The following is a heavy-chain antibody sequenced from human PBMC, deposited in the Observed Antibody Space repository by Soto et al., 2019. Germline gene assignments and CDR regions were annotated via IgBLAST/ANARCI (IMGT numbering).Heavy chain of an antibody. J-gene: IGHJ6*02. CDR3: ARAEQWLVLGAYYYGMDV. CDR1: GFTFSSYS. CDR2: ISSSSSTI. Sequence: GGSLRLSCAASGFTFSSYSMNWVRQAPGKGLEWVSYISSSSSTIYYADSVKGRFTISRDNAKNSLYLQMNSLRDEDTAVYYCARAEQWLVLGAYYYGMDVWGQGTTVTVSS. V-gene: IGHV3-48*02. D-gene: IGHD6-19*01.